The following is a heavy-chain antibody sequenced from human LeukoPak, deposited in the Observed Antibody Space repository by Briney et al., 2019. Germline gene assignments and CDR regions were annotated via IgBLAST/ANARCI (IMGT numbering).Heavy chain of an antibody. Sequence: GGSLRLSCAASGFTFSSYAMHWVRQAPGKGLEWVAVISYDGSNKYYADSVKGRFTISRDNSKNTLYLQMNSLRAEDTAVYYCARASGLRGYSYGVFDYWGQGTLVTVSS. CDR2: ISYDGSNK. D-gene: IGHD5-18*01. CDR3: ARASGLRGYSYGVFDY. V-gene: IGHV3-30*01. CDR1: GFTFSSYA. J-gene: IGHJ4*02.